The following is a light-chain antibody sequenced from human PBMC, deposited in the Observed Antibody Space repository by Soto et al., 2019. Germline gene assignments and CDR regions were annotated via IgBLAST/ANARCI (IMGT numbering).Light chain of an antibody. Sequence: DIQMTQSPSSLSASVGDRVTITCRASQSISSYLNWYQQKPGKAPKLLIYAASSLQSGVPSRFGGSGSGTDFTLTISSLQPEDFATYYCQQSYSTLPLTFGGGTKVEIK. CDR2: AAS. V-gene: IGKV1-39*01. CDR3: QQSYSTLPLT. CDR1: QSISSY. J-gene: IGKJ4*01.